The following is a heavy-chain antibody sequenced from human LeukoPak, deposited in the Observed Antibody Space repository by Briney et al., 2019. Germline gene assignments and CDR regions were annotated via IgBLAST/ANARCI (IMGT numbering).Heavy chain of an antibody. Sequence: GGSLRLSCAASGFTFSSYSMNWVRQAPGKGLEWVSSISSSSSYIYYADSVKGRFTISRDNAKNTLYLQMNSLRAEDTAVCYCARGGPYNWNDGPNYWGQGTLVTVSS. V-gene: IGHV3-21*01. CDR2: ISSSSSYI. J-gene: IGHJ4*02. CDR1: GFTFSSYS. D-gene: IGHD1-20*01. CDR3: ARGGPYNWNDGPNY.